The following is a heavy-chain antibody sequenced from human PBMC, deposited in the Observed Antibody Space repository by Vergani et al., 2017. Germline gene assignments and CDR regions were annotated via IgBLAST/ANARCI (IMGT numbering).Heavy chain of an antibody. CDR1: GGSISSSSYY. D-gene: IGHD3-22*01. J-gene: IGHJ6*02. Sequence: QLQLQESGPGLVKPSETLSLTCTVSGGSISSSSYYWGWIRQPPGKGLEWIGSIYYSGSTYYNPSLKSRVTISVDTSKNQCSLKLSSVTAADTAVYYCAKDSSGYYYVADYYYGMDVWGQGTMVTVSS. CDR3: AKDSSGYYYVADYYYGMDV. V-gene: IGHV4-39*07. CDR2: IYYSGST.